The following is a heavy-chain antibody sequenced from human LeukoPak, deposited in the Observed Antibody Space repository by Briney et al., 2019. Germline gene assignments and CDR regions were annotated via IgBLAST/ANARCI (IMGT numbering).Heavy chain of an antibody. J-gene: IGHJ4*02. CDR1: GFTFSSYE. V-gene: IGHV3-48*03. CDR3: ARVPPYSSGYYYDY. CDR2: ISSSGSTI. D-gene: IGHD3-22*01. Sequence: GGSLRLSCAASGFTFSSYEMNRVRQAPGKGLEWVSYISSSGSTIYYADSVKGRFTISRGNAKNSLYLQMNSLRAEDTAVYYCARVPPYSSGYYYDYWGQGTLVTVSS.